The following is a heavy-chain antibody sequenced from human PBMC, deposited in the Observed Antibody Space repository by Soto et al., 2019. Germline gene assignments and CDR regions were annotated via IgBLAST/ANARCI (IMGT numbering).Heavy chain of an antibody. CDR2: INPNSGGT. CDR3: ARDGVTARPYYYYGMGV. J-gene: IGHJ6*02. D-gene: IGHD6-6*01. V-gene: IGHV1-2*04. Sequence: ASVKVSCKASGYTFTGYYMHWVRQAPGQGLEWMGWINPNSGGTNYAQKFQGWITMTRDTSISTAYMELSRLTSDDTAVYYCARDGVTARPYYYYGMGVWGQGTTVTVSS. CDR1: GYTFTGYY.